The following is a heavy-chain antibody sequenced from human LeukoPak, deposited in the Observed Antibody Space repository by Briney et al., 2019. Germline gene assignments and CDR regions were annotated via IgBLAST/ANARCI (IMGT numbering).Heavy chain of an antibody. CDR1: VGTFSSYA. D-gene: IGHD6-6*01. J-gene: IGHJ5*02. V-gene: IGHV1-69*01. CDR2: IIPIFGTA. Sequence: SVKVSCEASVGTFSSYAISCGRQAPRQGVEWMGGIIPIFGTANYAQKFQGRVTITADESTSTAYMELSSLRSEDTAVYYCARDPEQLGWFDPWGQGTLVTVSS. CDR3: ARDPEQLGWFDP.